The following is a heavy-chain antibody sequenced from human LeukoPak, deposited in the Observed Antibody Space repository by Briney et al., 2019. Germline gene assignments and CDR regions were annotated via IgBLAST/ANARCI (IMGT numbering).Heavy chain of an antibody. Sequence: PGGSLRLSCAASGFTFSSYSMNWVRQAPGKGLEWVSSIGSSSSYIYYADSVKGRFTISRDNAKNSLYLQMNSLRAEDTAVYYCARGVYSSSFSDYWGQGTLVTVSS. J-gene: IGHJ4*02. D-gene: IGHD6-13*01. V-gene: IGHV3-21*01. CDR2: IGSSSSYI. CDR3: ARGVYSSSFSDY. CDR1: GFTFSSYS.